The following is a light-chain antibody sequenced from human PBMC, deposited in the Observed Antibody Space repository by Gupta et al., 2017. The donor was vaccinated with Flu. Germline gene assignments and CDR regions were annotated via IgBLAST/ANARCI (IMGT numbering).Light chain of an antibody. V-gene: IGLV2-14*03. Sequence: GSSSDIVNFNHVSWFQQHPGKAPKLMIYDVTDRPSGVSNRFSGSKSGDTASLTISGLQPEDEADYYCNSYPEAGLWVFGGGTKLTVL. CDR3: NSYPEAGLWV. CDR1: SSDIVNFNH. CDR2: DVT. J-gene: IGLJ3*02.